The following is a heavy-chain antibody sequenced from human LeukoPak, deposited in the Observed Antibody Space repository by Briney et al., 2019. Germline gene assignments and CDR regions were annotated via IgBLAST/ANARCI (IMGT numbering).Heavy chain of an antibody. V-gene: IGHV4-31*03. CDR2: IYYSGST. CDR3: ARAFSDIVVVPAAISYWFDP. D-gene: IGHD2-2*01. J-gene: IGHJ5*02. Sequence: PSENLSLTCTVSGGSISSGGYYWSWIRQHPGKGLEWIGYIYYSGSTYYNPSLKSRVTISVDTSKNQFSLKLSSVTAADTAVYYCARAFSDIVVVPAAISYWFDPWGQGTLVTVSS. CDR1: GGSISSGGYY.